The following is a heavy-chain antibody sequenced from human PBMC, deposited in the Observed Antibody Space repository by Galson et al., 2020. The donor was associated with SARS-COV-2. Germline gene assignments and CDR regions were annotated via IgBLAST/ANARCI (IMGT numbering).Heavy chain of an antibody. CDR1: GGSISSSSYY. Sequence: SETLSLTCTVSGGSISSSSYYWGWIRQPPGKGLEWIGSIYYSGSTYYNPSLKSRVTISVDTSKNQFSLKLSSVTAADTAVYYCARQKLRYFDWLFNNWFDPWGQGTLVTVSS. J-gene: IGHJ5*02. D-gene: IGHD3-9*01. V-gene: IGHV4-39*01. CDR2: IYYSGST. CDR3: ARQKLRYFDWLFNNWFDP.